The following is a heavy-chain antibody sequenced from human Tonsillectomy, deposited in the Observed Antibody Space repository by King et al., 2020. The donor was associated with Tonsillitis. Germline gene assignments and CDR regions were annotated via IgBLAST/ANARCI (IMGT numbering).Heavy chain of an antibody. CDR3: ASPISQQLVTSY. V-gene: IGHV4-38-2*02. J-gene: IGHJ4*02. CDR2: IYHSGST. D-gene: IGHD6-13*01. CDR1: GYSISSGYY. Sequence: QLQESGPGLVKPSETLSLTCTVSGYSISSGYYWGWIRQPPGKGLEWIGSIYHSGSTYYNPSLKSRVTISVDTSKNQFSLKLSSVTAADTAVYYCASPISQQLVTSYWGQGTLVTVSS.